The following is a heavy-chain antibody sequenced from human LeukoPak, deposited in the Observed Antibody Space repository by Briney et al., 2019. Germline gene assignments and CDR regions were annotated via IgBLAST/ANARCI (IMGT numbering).Heavy chain of an antibody. J-gene: IGHJ4*02. CDR3: ARDSSNYYGSGSFSPSPDY. V-gene: IGHV3-21*01. CDR1: GFTFSSYS. Sequence: TGGSLRLSCAASGFTFSSYSMNWVRQAPGKGLEWVSSISSSSSYIYYADSVKGRFTISRDNAKNSLYLQMNSLRAEDTAVYYCARDSSNYYGSGSFSPSPDYWGQGTLVTVSS. D-gene: IGHD3-10*01. CDR2: ISSSSSYI.